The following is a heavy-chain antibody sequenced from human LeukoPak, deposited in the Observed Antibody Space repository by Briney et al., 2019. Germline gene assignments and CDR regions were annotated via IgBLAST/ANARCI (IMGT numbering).Heavy chain of an antibody. CDR3: ASAGGHDFSRGYRTQSPVGPFDY. V-gene: IGHV4-59*01. J-gene: IGHJ4*02. CDR1: GGSISSYY. Sequence: SETLSLTCTVSGGSISSYYWSWIRQPPGKGLEWIGYIYYSGSTNYNPSLKSRVTISVDTSKNQFSLKLSSVTAADTAVYYCASAGGHDFSRGYRTQSPVGPFDYRGQRTLLNVSS. D-gene: IGHD3-3*01. CDR2: IYYSGST.